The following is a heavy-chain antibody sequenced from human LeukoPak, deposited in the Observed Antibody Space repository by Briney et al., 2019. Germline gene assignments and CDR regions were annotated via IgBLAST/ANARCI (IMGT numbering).Heavy chain of an antibody. Sequence: GGSLRLSCAASGFTFSSYWMHWVRHAPGKGLVWVSRINSDGSSTSYADSVKGRFTISRDNAKNTLYLQMNSLRAEDTAVYYCARGPITMVRGPPDYWGQGTLVTVSP. CDR3: ARGPITMVRGPPDY. J-gene: IGHJ4*02. V-gene: IGHV3-74*01. CDR1: GFTFSSYW. D-gene: IGHD3-10*01. CDR2: INSDGSST.